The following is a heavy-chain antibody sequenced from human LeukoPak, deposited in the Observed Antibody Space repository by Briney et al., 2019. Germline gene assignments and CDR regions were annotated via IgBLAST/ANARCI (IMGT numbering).Heavy chain of an antibody. D-gene: IGHD5-12*01. CDR3: ARLYRGYSGCDPYYFDY. V-gene: IGHV4-34*01. J-gene: IGHJ4*02. CDR1: GGSFSGYY. CDR2: INHSGST. Sequence: PSETLSLTCAVYGGSFSGYYWSWIRQPPGKGLEWIGEINHSGSTNYNPSLKSRVTISVDRSKNQFSLKLSSVTAADTAVYYCARLYRGYSGCDPYYFDYWGQGTLVTVSS.